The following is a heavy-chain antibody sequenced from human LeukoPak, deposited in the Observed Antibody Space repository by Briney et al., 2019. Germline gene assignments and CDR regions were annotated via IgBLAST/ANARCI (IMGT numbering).Heavy chain of an antibody. CDR2: IKQDGSEK. V-gene: IGHV3-7*01. Sequence: GGSLRLSCVASGFTFSSYWMSWVRQAPGKGLEWVANIKQDGSEKYYVDSVKGRFTISRDNAKNSLYLQMNSLRAEDTAVYYCARDRDGMDVWGQGTTVTVSS. J-gene: IGHJ6*02. CDR1: GFTFSSYW. CDR3: ARDRDGMDV.